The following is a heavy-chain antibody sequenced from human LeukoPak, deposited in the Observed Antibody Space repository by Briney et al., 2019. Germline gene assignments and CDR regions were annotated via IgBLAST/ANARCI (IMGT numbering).Heavy chain of an antibody. CDR3: AGPPPYSSGWCHFAY. Sequence: ASVKVSCKASRYTFTGYYMHWVRQAPGQGLEWMGSINPNSGGTNYAQKFQGRVTMTRDTSISTAYMELSRLRSDDTAVYYCAGPPPYSSGWCHFAYWGQGTLVTVSS. J-gene: IGHJ4*02. CDR2: INPNSGGT. D-gene: IGHD6-19*01. CDR1: RYTFTGYY. V-gene: IGHV1-2*02.